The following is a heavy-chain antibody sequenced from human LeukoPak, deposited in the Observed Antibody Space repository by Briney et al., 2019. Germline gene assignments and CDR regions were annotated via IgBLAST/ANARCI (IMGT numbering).Heavy chain of an antibody. Sequence: ASAKVSCKASGYTFTGYYMHWVRQAPGQGPEWMGWINPNSGGTNYAQKFQGRVTMTRDTSISTAYMELSRLRSDDTAVYYCARAQLPGIAVAGHDYWGQGTLVTVSS. D-gene: IGHD6-19*01. CDR2: INPNSGGT. V-gene: IGHV1-2*02. CDR1: GYTFTGYY. CDR3: ARAQLPGIAVAGHDY. J-gene: IGHJ4*02.